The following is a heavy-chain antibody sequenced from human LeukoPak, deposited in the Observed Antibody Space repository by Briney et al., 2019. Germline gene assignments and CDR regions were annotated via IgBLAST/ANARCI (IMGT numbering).Heavy chain of an antibody. Sequence: PGRSLRLSCAASGFTFSSYAMHWVRQAPGKGLEWVAVISYDGSNKYYADSVKGRFTISRDNSKNTLYLQMNSLRAEDTAVYYCARDMPSIAARPEEKAFDYWGQGTLVTVSS. J-gene: IGHJ4*02. CDR3: ARDMPSIAARPEEKAFDY. D-gene: IGHD6-6*01. CDR1: GFTFSSYA. CDR2: ISYDGSNK. V-gene: IGHV3-30*04.